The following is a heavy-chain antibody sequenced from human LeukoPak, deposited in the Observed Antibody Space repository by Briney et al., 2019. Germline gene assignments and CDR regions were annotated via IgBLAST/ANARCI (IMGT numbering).Heavy chain of an antibody. CDR1: GGSISSYY. CDR3: AADKIEECSSGSCCRRGAISCYYYYYMDV. J-gene: IGHJ6*03. V-gene: IGHV4-4*07. CDR2: IYTSGST. D-gene: IGHD2-15*01. Sequence: SETLSLTCTVSGGSISSYYWSWIRQPAGKGLEWIGRIYTSGSTNYNPSLKRRVTMSVDTSKNQFSLKLRSLTAADTAVYYCAADKIEECSSGSCCRRGAISCYYYYYMDVWGKGTTVTVSS.